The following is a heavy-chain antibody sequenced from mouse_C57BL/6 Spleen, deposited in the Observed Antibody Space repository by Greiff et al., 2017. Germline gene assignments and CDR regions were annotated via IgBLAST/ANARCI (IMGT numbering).Heavy chain of an antibody. CDR1: GYAFSSSW. Sequence: VKLQESGPELVKPGASVKISCKASGYAFSSSWMNWVKQRPGKGLEWIGRIYPGDGDTNYNGTFKGKATLTADKASSTAYMQLSSLTSEDSAVYFCARTYYYGSSYWFAYWGQGTLVTVSA. V-gene: IGHV1-82*01. J-gene: IGHJ3*01. CDR3: ARTYYYGSSYWFAY. D-gene: IGHD1-1*01. CDR2: IYPGDGDT.